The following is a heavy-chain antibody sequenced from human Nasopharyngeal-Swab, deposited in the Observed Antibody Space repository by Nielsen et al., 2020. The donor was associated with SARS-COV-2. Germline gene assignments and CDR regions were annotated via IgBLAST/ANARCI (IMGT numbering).Heavy chain of an antibody. CDR2: IYPGDSNT. D-gene: IGHD1-26*01. Sequence: GGSLRLSCKGSGSSFTTYWIGWVRQMPGKGLEWMGIIYPGDSNTRYSPSFQGQVTISVDKYSSTAYLQWSSLKASDTAIYYCARPMRPMGHYYFGMGVWGQGTTVTVSS. CDR1: GSSFTTYW. CDR3: ARPMRPMGHYYFGMGV. V-gene: IGHV5-51*01. J-gene: IGHJ6*02.